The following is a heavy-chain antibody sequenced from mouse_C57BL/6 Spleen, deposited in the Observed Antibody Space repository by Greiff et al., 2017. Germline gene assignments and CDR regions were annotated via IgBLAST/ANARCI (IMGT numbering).Heavy chain of an antibody. CDR1: GFTFSGYY. CDR3: ASEDYYYGTADWYFDV. J-gene: IGHJ1*03. V-gene: IGHV5-16*01. D-gene: IGHD1-1*01. CDR2: INYGGSST. Sequence: EVMLVESEGGLVQPGSSMKLSCTASGFTFSGYYMAWVRQVPEKGLEWVANINYGGSSTYYLDSFKGRFIISRDNAKNILYLQMSRLKSEDTATXYGASEDYYYGTADWYFDVWGTGTTVTVSS.